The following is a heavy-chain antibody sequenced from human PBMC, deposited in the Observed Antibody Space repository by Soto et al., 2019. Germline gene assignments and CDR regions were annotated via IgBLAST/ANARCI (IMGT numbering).Heavy chain of an antibody. CDR2: IIPILTTP. CDR3: ATSVGIAPTGEDGMDV. J-gene: IGHJ6*02. D-gene: IGHD2-8*02. V-gene: IGHV1-69*13. CDR1: GGTFSIYG. Sequence: ASVMVSCKASGGTFSIYGFSWVRQAPGQGPEWIGGIIPILTTPNYAQKFHGRVTIVADESTTTVYMELSSLKSEDTAVYYCATSVGIAPTGEDGMDVWGQGTSVTVSS.